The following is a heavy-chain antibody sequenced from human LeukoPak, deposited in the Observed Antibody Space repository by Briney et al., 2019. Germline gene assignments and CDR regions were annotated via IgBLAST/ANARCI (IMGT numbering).Heavy chain of an antibody. V-gene: IGHV3-15*01. D-gene: IGHD1-26*01. CDR3: TTVSEWEPHPFDY. J-gene: IGHJ4*02. CDR2: IKSKTDGGTT. Sequence: GGSLRLSCAASGFTSSNAWMSWVRQAPGKGLEWVGRIKSKTDGGTTDYAAPVKGRFTISRDDSKNTLYLQMNSLKTEDTAVYYCTTVSEWEPHPFDYWGQGTLVTVSS. CDR1: GFTSSNAW.